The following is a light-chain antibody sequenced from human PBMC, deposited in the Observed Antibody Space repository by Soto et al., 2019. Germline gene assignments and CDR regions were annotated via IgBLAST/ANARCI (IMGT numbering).Light chain of an antibody. CDR1: QAVNSW. J-gene: IGKJ5*01. V-gene: IGKV1-12*01. CDR3: QESNNPRIR. CDR2: DVS. Sequence: NQSPSSVSVSQGERVTXTCRASQAVNSWLAWCQQKPGRAPKFLIYDVSSLHSGVPSRFSGSGSGTEFTLTICSLQPEDFATYYCQESNNPRIRFGQVTRFEIK.